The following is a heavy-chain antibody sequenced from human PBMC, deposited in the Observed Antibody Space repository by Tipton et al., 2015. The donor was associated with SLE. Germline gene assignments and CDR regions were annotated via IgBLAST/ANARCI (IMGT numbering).Heavy chain of an antibody. Sequence: TLSLTCTVSGGSISSYYWNWIRHPAGKGLEWIGRVYTSGATNYSPSFESRVTISLDMSKNQFSLKLSSVTAADTAVYSCASGILTGNAAFDIWGPGTMVTVSS. J-gene: IGHJ3*02. D-gene: IGHD3-9*01. CDR1: GGSISSYY. CDR2: VYTSGAT. CDR3: ASGILTGNAAFDI. V-gene: IGHV4-4*07.